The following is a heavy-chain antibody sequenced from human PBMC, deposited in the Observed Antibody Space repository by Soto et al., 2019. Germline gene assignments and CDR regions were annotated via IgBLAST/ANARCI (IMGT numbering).Heavy chain of an antibody. CDR2: IYYSGST. CDR3: ARNLFNWNVKVDY. J-gene: IGHJ4*02. V-gene: IGHV4-39*01. CDR1: GGSISSSSYY. D-gene: IGHD1-1*01. Sequence: SETLSLTCTVSGGSISSSSYYWGWIRQPPGKGLEWIGSIYYSGSTYYNPSLKSRVTISVDTSKNQFSLKLSSVTAADTAVYYCARNLFNWNVKVDYWGQGTLVTVSS.